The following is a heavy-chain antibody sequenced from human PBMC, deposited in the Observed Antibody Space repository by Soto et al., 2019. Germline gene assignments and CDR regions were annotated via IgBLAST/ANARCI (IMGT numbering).Heavy chain of an antibody. CDR1: GYTFNSYA. D-gene: IGHD5-18*01. CDR3: ARDPGYSYGYN. Sequence: QVQLVQSGAEVKKPGASVKVSCKASGYTFNSYAMNWVRQAPGQRLEWMGWINAGNGNTKYSQKFQGRVTITRDTSVSTAYMELSSLRSEDTAVYYWARDPGYSYGYNWGQGTLVTVSS. V-gene: IGHV1-3*01. CDR2: INAGNGNT. J-gene: IGHJ4*02.